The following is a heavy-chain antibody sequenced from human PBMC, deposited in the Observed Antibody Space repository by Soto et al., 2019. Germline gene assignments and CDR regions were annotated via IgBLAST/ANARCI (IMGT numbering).Heavy chain of an antibody. CDR3: ARGNCSGDTCFFGGTH. J-gene: IGHJ4*02. Sequence: EVQLVESGGVLVQPGGSLRLSCVASGFTFSDHWMHWVRQAPGKGLVWVSRINSGGSRTNYADSVKGRFTISRDNAKNTLYLEMNSLSVEDTAVYYCARGNCSGDTCFFGGTHWGRGTLVTVSS. CDR1: GFTFSDHW. V-gene: IGHV3-74*01. CDR2: INSGGSRT. D-gene: IGHD2-21*02.